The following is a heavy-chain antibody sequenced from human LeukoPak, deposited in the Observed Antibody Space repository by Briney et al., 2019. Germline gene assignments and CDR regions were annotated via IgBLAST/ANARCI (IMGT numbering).Heavy chain of an antibody. Sequence: ASVKVSCKASGYTFSSYGISWVRQAPGQGLEWMGWISAYNGNTNYAQKLQGRVTMTTDTSTSTAYMELRSLRSDDTAVYYCARDHYTGFGVVIIGEADYWGQGTLVTVSS. CDR1: GYTFSSYG. D-gene: IGHD3-3*01. CDR2: ISAYNGNT. CDR3: ARDHYTGFGVVIIGEADY. J-gene: IGHJ4*02. V-gene: IGHV1-18*01.